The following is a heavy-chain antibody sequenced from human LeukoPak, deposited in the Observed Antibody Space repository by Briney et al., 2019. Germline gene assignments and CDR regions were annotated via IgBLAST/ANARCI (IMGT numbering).Heavy chain of an antibody. CDR1: GFIFSNYG. CDR3: ARGVVLRSYFDY. V-gene: IGHV3-30*19. J-gene: IGHJ4*02. Sequence: PGGSLRLSCGASGFIFSNYGIHWVRQAPGKGLEWVAVISYDGSNKYYADSVKGRFTISRDNSKNTLYLQMNSLRAEDTAVYYCARGVVLRSYFDYWGQGTLVTVSS. D-gene: IGHD3-3*01. CDR2: ISYDGSNK.